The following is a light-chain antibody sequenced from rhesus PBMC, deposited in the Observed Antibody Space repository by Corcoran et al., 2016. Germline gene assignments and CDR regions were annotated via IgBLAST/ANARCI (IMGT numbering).Light chain of an antibody. Sequence: DIQMTQSPSSLSASVGDTVTITCRASQGISSYLAWYQQKPGKAPKPRIYYESHLESGVPSRFSGSGSGTEFTLTISSLQPEDFATYYCQQYNSAPLTFGGGTKVEIK. V-gene: IGKV1-37*01. CDR3: QQYNSAPLT. J-gene: IGKJ4*01. CDR1: QGISSY. CDR2: YES.